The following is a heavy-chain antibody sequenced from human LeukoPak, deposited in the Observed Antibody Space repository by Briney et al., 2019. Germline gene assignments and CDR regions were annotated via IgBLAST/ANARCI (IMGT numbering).Heavy chain of an antibody. CDR2: IKQDGSEK. CDR3: AREWQGGIAAAGTRIEGDY. Sequence: GGSLRLSCAVSGFSVSGYWMTWVRQAPGKGLEWVANIKQDGSEKNYVDSVKGRFTISRDNAENSLFLQMNSLGVEDTAVYYCAREWQGGIAAAGTRIEGDYWGQGTLVAVSS. V-gene: IGHV3-7*01. CDR1: GFSVSGYW. D-gene: IGHD6-13*01. J-gene: IGHJ4*02.